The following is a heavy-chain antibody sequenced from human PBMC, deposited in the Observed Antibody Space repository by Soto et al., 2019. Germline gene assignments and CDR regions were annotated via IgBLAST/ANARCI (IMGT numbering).Heavy chain of an antibody. CDR3: ARSRVTYYYDRCAFDI. Sequence: QVPLVQSGAEVKKPGASVKVSCKASGGTFSSYAISWVRQAPGQGLEWMGGIIPIFGTANYAQKFQGRVTITADESTITAYMELSSLRSEDTAVYYCARSRVTYYYDRCAFDIWGQGTLVTVSS. D-gene: IGHD3-22*01. J-gene: IGHJ3*02. V-gene: IGHV1-69*01. CDR1: GGTFSSYA. CDR2: IIPIFGTA.